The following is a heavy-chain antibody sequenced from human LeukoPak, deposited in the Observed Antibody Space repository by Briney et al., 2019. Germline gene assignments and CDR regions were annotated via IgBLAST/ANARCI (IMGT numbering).Heavy chain of an antibody. Sequence: ASVKVSCKASGYTFTSHGLSWARQAPGQGLEWMGWISLSSGDTNYAQEFQERISMTRDTSTSTAYMELRSLRSDDTAVYHCARDPGGNWGFDHWGQGALVTVSS. J-gene: IGHJ4*02. CDR3: ARDPGGNWGFDH. V-gene: IGHV1-18*04. D-gene: IGHD7-27*01. CDR2: ISLSSGDT. CDR1: GYTFTSHG.